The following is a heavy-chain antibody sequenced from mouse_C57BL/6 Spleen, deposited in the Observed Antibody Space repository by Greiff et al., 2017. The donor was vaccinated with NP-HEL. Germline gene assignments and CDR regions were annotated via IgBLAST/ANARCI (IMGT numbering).Heavy chain of an antibody. V-gene: IGHV1-72*01. D-gene: IGHD1-1*01. CDR1: GYTFTSYW. CDR3: ARGGATVVAPYYAMDY. J-gene: IGHJ4*01. Sequence: QVQLQQPGAELVKPGASVKLSCKASGYTFTSYWMHWVKQRPGRGLEWSGRIDPNSGGTKYNEKFKSKATLTVDKPSSTAYMQLSSLTSEDSAVYYCARGGATVVAPYYAMDYWGQGTSVTVSS. CDR2: IDPNSGGT.